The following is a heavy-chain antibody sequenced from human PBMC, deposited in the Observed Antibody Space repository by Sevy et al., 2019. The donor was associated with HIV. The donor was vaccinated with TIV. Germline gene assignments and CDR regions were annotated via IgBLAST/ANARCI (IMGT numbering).Heavy chain of an antibody. CDR3: ARDMSAYTRNWNHEDSDAFDI. V-gene: IGHV3-11*01. CDR2: ISSGGSTI. J-gene: IGHJ3*02. CDR1: GFTLSDYY. Sequence: GVSLRLSCAASGFTLSDYYMSWIRQAPGKGLEWVSYISSGGSTIYYADSVKGRFAISRDNAKNSLYLQMNSLRAEDTAVYYCARDMSAYTRNWNHEDSDAFDIWGQGTSVTVSS. D-gene: IGHD1-1*01.